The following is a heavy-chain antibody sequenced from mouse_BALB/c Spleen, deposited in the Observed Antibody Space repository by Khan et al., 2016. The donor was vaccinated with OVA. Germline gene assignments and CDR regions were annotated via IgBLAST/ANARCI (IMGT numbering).Heavy chain of an antibody. D-gene: IGHD1-1*02. V-gene: IGHV14-3*02. CDR3: AHPSYGPRNFDV. Sequence: VQLKQSGAELVKPGASVKLSCTASGFNIKDTYMHWVKQRPEQGLEWIGRIAPANGNTKYDPKFQDKATITADTSSNISYLQLSSLTSEDTAVYYLAHPSYGPRNFDVWGAGTTVTVSS. J-gene: IGHJ1*01. CDR1: GFNIKDTY. CDR2: IAPANGNT.